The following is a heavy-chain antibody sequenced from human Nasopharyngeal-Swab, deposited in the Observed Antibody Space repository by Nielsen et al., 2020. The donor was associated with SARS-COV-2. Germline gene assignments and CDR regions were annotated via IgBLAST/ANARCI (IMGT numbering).Heavy chain of an antibody. V-gene: IGHV4-34*01. J-gene: IGHJ5*02. CDR1: DGSFSGYY. Sequence: SETLSLTCVVYDGSFSGYYWSWIRQSPGRGLEWIGEINHSGSTNYNPSLKSRVTISVGTSKNQFSLRLTSVTAADTAVYCCARGIFATIRRFDPWGQGTLVTVSS. D-gene: IGHD2-15*01. CDR3: ARGIFATIRRFDP. CDR2: INHSGST.